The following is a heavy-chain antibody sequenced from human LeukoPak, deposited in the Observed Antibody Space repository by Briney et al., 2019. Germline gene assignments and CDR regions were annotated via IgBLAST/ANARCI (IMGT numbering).Heavy chain of an antibody. CDR3: AKGPYSSGWYYFDY. V-gene: IGHV3-30*18. CDR2: ISYDGSNK. CDR1: GFTFSSYG. D-gene: IGHD6-19*01. Sequence: GRSLRLSCAASGFTFSSYGMHWVRQAPGKGLEWVAVISYDGSNKYYADSVKGRFTISRDNSKNTLYLQMNSLRAEDTAVYYCAKGPYSSGWYYFDYWDQGTLVTVSS. J-gene: IGHJ4*02.